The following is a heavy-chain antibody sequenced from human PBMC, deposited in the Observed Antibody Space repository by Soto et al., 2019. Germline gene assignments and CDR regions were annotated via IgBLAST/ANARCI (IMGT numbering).Heavy chain of an antibody. CDR3: ARDGYCSGGSCYSVPVFDY. J-gene: IGHJ4*02. Sequence: QVQLVESGGGVVQPGRSLRLSCAASGFTFSSYGMHWVRQAPGKGLEWVAVIWYDGSNKYYADSVKGRFTISRDNSKNTLYLQTTSRRAEDTAVYYCARDGYCSGGSCYSVPVFDYWGQGTLVTVSS. CDR1: GFTFSSYG. D-gene: IGHD2-15*01. CDR2: IWYDGSNK. V-gene: IGHV3-33*01.